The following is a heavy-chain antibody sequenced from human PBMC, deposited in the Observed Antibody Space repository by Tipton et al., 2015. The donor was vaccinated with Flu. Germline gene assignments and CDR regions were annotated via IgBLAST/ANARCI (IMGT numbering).Heavy chain of an antibody. V-gene: IGHV4-61*09. CDR2: IFHTGST. CDR3: ARRDYSNYVSDPKNCFDP. D-gene: IGHD4-11*01. Sequence: TLSLTCTVSGNFIKSGSFYWSWIRQPAGKGLEWIGNIFHTGSTYHNPSLKSRVTISINTSKNQFSLKVFSVTAADTAVYYCARRDYSNYVSDPKNCFDPWGQGILVTVSS. J-gene: IGHJ5*02. CDR1: GNFIKSGSFY.